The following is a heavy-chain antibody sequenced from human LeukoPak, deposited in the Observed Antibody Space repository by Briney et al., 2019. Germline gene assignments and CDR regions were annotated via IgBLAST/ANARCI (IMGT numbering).Heavy chain of an antibody. CDR3: ARGTTVTTFWFAP. CDR2: INHSGST. V-gene: IGHV4-34*01. D-gene: IGHD4-17*01. Sequence: SETLSLTCAVYGGSFSGYYWSWIRQPPGKGLEWIGEINHSGSTNYNPSLKSRVTISVDTPKNQFSLKLSSVTAADTAVYYCARGTTVTTFWFAPWGQGTLVTVSS. CDR1: GGSFSGYY. J-gene: IGHJ5*02.